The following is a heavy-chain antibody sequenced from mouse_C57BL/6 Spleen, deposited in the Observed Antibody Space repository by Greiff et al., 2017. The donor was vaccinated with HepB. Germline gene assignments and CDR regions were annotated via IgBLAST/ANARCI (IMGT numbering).Heavy chain of an antibody. J-gene: IGHJ4*01. D-gene: IGHD1-1*01. CDR3: ARDETTGRDYAMDY. CDR2: ISDGGSYT. CDR1: GFTFSSYA. Sequence: EVKLQESGGGLVKPGGSLKLSCAASGFTFSSYAMSWVRQTPEKRLEWVATISDGGSYTYYPDNVKGRFTISRDNAKNNLYLQISHLKSEDTAMYYCARDETTGRDYAMDYWGQGTSVAVSS. V-gene: IGHV5-4*01.